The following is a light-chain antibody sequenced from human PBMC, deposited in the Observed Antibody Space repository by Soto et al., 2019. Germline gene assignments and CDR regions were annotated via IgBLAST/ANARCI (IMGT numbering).Light chain of an antibody. CDR3: CSYAGSNIWV. CDR2: EVS. CDR1: SSDVGGYNY. J-gene: IGLJ3*02. V-gene: IGLV2-8*01. Sequence: QSALTQPPSASGSPGQSVTISCTGTSSDVGGYNYVSWYQQHPGTAPKLIIYEVSQRPSGVPDRFSGSKSGNTASLTVSGLRTEDEADYYCCSYAGSNIWVFGGGTKLTVL.